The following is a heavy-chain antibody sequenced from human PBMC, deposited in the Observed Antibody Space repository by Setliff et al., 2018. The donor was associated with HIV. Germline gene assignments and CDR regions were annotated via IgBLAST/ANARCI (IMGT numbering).Heavy chain of an antibody. CDR1: GGSFSNYY. J-gene: IGHJ4*02. D-gene: IGHD4-17*01. Sequence: SETLSLTCTVYGGSFSNYYTNWIRQPPGKGLEWIGELSPSGTTSSNPSLQSRVTISLDTSNNQFSLKLASVTAADTAVYYCASVFVTTVTNKDYWGQGTTVTVSS. V-gene: IGHV4-34*01. CDR3: ASVFVTTVTNKDY. CDR2: LSPSGTT.